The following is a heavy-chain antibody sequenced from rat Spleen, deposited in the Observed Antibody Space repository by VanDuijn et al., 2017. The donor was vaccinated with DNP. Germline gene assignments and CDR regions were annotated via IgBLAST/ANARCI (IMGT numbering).Heavy chain of an antibody. CDR3: ARHVHWEPFAY. J-gene: IGHJ3*01. D-gene: IGHD5-1*01. V-gene: IGHV5-7*01. Sequence: EVQLVESGGGLVQPGRSLKLSCAASGFTFSDYNMAWVRQAPKKGLEWVATISYDGGSTYYRDSVKGRFTISRDNAKRTLYLQMDSLRSADTANYYCARHVHWEPFAYWGQGTLVTVSS. CDR2: ISYDGGST. CDR1: GFTFSDYN.